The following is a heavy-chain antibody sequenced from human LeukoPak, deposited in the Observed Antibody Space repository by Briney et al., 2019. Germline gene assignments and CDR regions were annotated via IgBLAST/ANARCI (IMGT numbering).Heavy chain of an antibody. CDR3: VKDNGFGEDAGVRHSDY. D-gene: IGHD3-10*01. Sequence: PGRSLRLSCAPSGFRFDDYGMHWVRPGPGKGREWVAGIYWDSERMDYADTVQGRFIIYRDNAKKFLYLQMNRRRLEDTASYYCVKDNGFGEDAGVRHSDYWGEGNLFIVSS. J-gene: IGHJ4*02. V-gene: IGHV3-9*01. CDR2: IYWDSERM. CDR1: GFRFDDYG.